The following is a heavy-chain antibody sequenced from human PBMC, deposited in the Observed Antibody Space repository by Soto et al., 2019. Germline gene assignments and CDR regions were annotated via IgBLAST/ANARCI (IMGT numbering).Heavy chain of an antibody. D-gene: IGHD7-27*01. CDR2: INPNSGGT. CDR1: GYTFTGYY. Sequence: ASVKVSCKASGYTFTGYYMHWVRQAPGQGLEWMGWINPNSGGTNYAQKFQGWVTMTRDTSISTAYMELSRLRSDDTAVYYCARGYGTGVQRRYYFDYWGQGTLVTVSS. J-gene: IGHJ4*02. V-gene: IGHV1-2*04. CDR3: ARGYGTGVQRRYYFDY.